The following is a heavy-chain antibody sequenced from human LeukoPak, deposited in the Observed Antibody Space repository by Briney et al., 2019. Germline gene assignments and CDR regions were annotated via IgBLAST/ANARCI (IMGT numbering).Heavy chain of an antibody. CDR1: GFTFSSYG. V-gene: IGHV3-33*01. Sequence: GGSLRLSCTASGFTFSSYGMHWVRQAPGKGLEWMAVIWYDGSNKYYADSAKGRFTISRDNSKNTRYLQMNSLRAEDTAVYYCARGGYSSGWYGSNWGQGTLVTVSS. D-gene: IGHD6-19*01. CDR2: IWYDGSNK. CDR3: ARGGYSSGWYGSN. J-gene: IGHJ4*02.